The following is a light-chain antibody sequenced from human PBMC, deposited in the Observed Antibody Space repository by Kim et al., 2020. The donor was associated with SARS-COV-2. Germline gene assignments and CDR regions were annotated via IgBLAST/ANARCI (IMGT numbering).Light chain of an antibody. CDR3: QVWDSGVV. V-gene: IGLV3-21*04. CDR1: NIGSKS. J-gene: IGLJ2*01. Sequence: SYELTQPPSVSVAPGKTARITCGGNNIGSKSVHWYQQKPGQAPVLVIYYDSERPSGTSERFSGSNSGNTATLTISRVEAGDEADYYCQVWDSGVVFGGGTQLTVL. CDR2: YDS.